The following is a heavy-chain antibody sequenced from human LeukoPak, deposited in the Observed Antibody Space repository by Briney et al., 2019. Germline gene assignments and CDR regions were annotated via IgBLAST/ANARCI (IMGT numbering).Heavy chain of an antibody. J-gene: IGHJ4*02. V-gene: IGHV4-59*08. CDR3: ARHAYDSSGYYFPFDY. CDR2: IYYSGNT. D-gene: IGHD3-22*01. Sequence: PSETLSLTCTVSGGSISSFYWSWIRQPPGKGLEWIGYIYYSGNTNYNPSLKSRVTISVDTSKNQFSLKLSSVTAADTAVYYCARHAYDSSGYYFPFDYWGQGTLSPSPQ. CDR1: GGSISSFY.